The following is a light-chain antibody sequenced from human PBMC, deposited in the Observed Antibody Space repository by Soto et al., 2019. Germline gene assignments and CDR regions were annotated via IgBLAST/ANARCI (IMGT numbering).Light chain of an antibody. Sequence: QSVLTQPRSASGTPGQRVFISCSGSSSNIGGTNYAYWYQQLPGPAPKLLMHSNNLRPSGVPERISGSKSGTSASLAISGLRSEDEAVYYCASWDDRLGAVIFGGGTKATVL. CDR1: SSNIGGTNY. CDR3: ASWDDRLGAVI. CDR2: SNN. V-gene: IGLV1-47*02. J-gene: IGLJ2*01.